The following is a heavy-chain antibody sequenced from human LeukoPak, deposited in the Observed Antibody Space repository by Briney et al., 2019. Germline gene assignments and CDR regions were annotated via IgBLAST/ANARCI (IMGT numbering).Heavy chain of an antibody. CDR3: AREGANSSFGY. V-gene: IGHV3-53*01. CDR1: GFTVSSNY. CDR2: LYSGGNT. D-gene: IGHD4/OR15-4a*01. J-gene: IGHJ4*02. Sequence: PGGSLRLSCVVSGFTVSSNYMSWVRQAPGKGLEWVSVLYSGGNTYHADSVKGRFTISRDNSKNTLYLQMNSLRAEDTAVYYCAREGANSSFGYWGQGTLVTVSS.